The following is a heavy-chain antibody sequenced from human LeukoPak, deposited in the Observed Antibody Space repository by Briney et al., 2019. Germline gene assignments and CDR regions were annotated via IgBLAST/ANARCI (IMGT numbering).Heavy chain of an antibody. CDR3: ASLYYDNIDYYYMDV. Sequence: HPGGSLRLSCAASGFTFSSYWMSWVRQAPGKGLEWVANIKQDGSEKYYVDSVKGRFTISRDNAKNSLYLQMNSLRAEDTAVYYCASLYYDNIDYYYMDVWGKGTTVTVSS. V-gene: IGHV3-7*01. CDR2: IKQDGSEK. D-gene: IGHD3-16*01. CDR1: GFTFSSYW. J-gene: IGHJ6*03.